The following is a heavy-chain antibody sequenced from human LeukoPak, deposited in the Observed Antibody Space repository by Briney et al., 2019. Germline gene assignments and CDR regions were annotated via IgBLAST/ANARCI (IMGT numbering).Heavy chain of an antibody. D-gene: IGHD5-12*01. CDR3: ARGYSGYDLKFDP. CDR1: GYNFAGHY. CDR2: INPTTTNT. Sequence: ASVKVSCKASGYNFAGHYVHWVRQVPGQGLEWLGRINPTTTNTNYSPKFQGRDTVSRDTSISTAYMELTRLTSDDTGIYYCARGYSGYDLKFDPWGQGTPVTVTS. J-gene: IGHJ5*02. V-gene: IGHV1-2*05.